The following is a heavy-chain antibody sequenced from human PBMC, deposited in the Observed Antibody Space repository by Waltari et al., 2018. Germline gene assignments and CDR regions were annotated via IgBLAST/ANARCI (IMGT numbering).Heavy chain of an antibody. J-gene: IGHJ4*02. V-gene: IGHV6-1*01. CDR3: ARELPIGTLVDY. CDR2: PYYMSNWYN. D-gene: IGHD2-15*01. Sequence: QVQLQQSGPGLVKPSQTLSLTCAISGDSVSSNNAAWNWIRQSQSRGLEWLGRPYYMSNWYNDYAVSWKSRITINPDTSKNHFSRQLNSGTPEDTAVYYWARELPIGTLVDYWGQGTLVTVSS. CDR1: GDSVSSNNAA.